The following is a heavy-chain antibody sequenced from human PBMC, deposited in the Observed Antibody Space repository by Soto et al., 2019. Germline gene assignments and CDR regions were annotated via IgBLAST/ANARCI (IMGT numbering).Heavy chain of an antibody. CDR1: GFTFSGFG. V-gene: IGHV3-30*18. D-gene: IGHD5-12*01. CDR3: AKNTVGLSRYYYYGMDV. Sequence: HPGGSLRLSCAASGFTFSGFGIHWVRQSPGKGLEWVAVMAYDGSNEYYADSVRGRFTISRDNSKSTVYLQMNSLRPEDTAVYYCAKNTVGLSRYYYYGMDVWGQGTTVTVSS. J-gene: IGHJ6*02. CDR2: MAYDGSNE.